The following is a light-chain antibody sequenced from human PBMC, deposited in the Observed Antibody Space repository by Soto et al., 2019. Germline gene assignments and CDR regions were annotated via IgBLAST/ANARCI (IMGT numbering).Light chain of an antibody. V-gene: IGLV1-51*01. CDR1: RSNIGNNY. J-gene: IGLJ3*02. CDR2: DNN. CDR3: GTWDSSLSAGV. Sequence: QSVLTQPPSVSAAPGQKVTIYCTGSRSNIGNNYVYWYQQLPGTAPKLLIYDNNKRPSGIPDRFSGSKSGTSATLGITGLQTGDEADYYCGTWDSSLSAGVFGGGTKLTVL.